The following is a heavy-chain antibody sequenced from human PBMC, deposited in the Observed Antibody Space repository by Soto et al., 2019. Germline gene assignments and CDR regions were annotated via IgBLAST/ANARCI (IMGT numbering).Heavy chain of an antibody. Sequence: SETLSLTCTVSGGSISSYYWSWIRQPPGKGLEWIGDIYYSGSTNYNPSLKSRVTISVDTSKNQFSLKLSSVTAADTAVYYCAREIVGAFIDYWGQGTLVTVSS. D-gene: IGHD1-26*01. CDR1: GGSISSYY. CDR2: IYYSGST. CDR3: AREIVGAFIDY. J-gene: IGHJ4*02. V-gene: IGHV4-59*12.